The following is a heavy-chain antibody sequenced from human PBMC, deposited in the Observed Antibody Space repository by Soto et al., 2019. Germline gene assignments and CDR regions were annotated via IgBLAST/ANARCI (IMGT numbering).Heavy chain of an antibody. CDR1: GYTFTSYY. J-gene: IGHJ4*02. V-gene: IGHV1-46*01. Sequence: GASVKVSCKASGYTFTSYYIHWVRQAPGQRLEWMGVINPGGVTTSYAQRFRGRVTMTRDTSTSTVYMELSSLRSEDTAVYYCAREGVGATGYFDYWGQGTLVTVSS. D-gene: IGHD1-26*01. CDR2: INPGGVTT. CDR3: AREGVGATGYFDY.